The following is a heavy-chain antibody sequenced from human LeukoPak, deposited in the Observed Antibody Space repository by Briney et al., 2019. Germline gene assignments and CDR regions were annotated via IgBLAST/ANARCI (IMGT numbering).Heavy chain of an antibody. Sequence: SGGSLRLSCAASGFTFSSYAMSWVRQALGMGLEWVSAIGGSDGNTYYADSVKGRFTISRDNSKNSLYLQINSLRADDTAVYYCAGDRGGGYSYGRYYFDYWGQGTLVTVSS. D-gene: IGHD5-18*01. V-gene: IGHV3-23*01. CDR1: GFTFSSYA. CDR3: AGDRGGGYSYGRYYFDY. CDR2: IGGSDGNT. J-gene: IGHJ4*02.